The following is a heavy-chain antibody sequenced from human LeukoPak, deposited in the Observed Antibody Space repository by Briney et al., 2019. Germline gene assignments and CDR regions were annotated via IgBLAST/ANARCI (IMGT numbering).Heavy chain of an antibody. CDR2: ISTGSSYI. Sequence: PGGSLRLSCAASRFTFSSYSMNWVRQAPGKGLEWVSSISTGSSYIYYADSVKGRFTISRDNAKNSLFLQMNSLRAEDTAVYYCARDYYGSPTHWGQGTLVTVSS. J-gene: IGHJ4*02. D-gene: IGHD3-10*01. CDR1: RFTFSSYS. V-gene: IGHV3-21*01. CDR3: ARDYYGSPTH.